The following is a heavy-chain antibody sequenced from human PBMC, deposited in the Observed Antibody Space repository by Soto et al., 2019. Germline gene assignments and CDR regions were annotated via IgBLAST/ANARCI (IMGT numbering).Heavy chain of an antibody. CDR1: GFTVSSYA. J-gene: IGHJ4*02. V-gene: IGHV3-23*01. CDR2: ISAST. D-gene: IGHD6-13*01. Sequence: EMQLLESGGGLVQAGGSLRLSCAASGFTVSSYALNWVRQAPGKGLEWVSGISASTYYADYVKGRFTISRDTSKNTLYIQMTSLIAEDPAIYFCAIRMYSTRWYYLDYWGKATMVTVSS. CDR3: AIRMYSTRWYYLDY.